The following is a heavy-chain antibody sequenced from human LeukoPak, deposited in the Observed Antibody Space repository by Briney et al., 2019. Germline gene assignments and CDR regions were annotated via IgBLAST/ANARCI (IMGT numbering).Heavy chain of an antibody. Sequence: SETLSLTCAVSGGSISSSSYYWGWIRQPPGKGLEWIGSIYYSGSTYYNPSLKSRVTISVDTSKNQCSLKLSSVTAADTAVYYCAGTYSSSWYGGVEYYFDYWGQGTLVTVS. CDR3: AGTYSSSWYGGVEYYFDY. CDR2: IYYSGST. V-gene: IGHV4-39*01. CDR1: GGSISSSSYY. D-gene: IGHD6-13*01. J-gene: IGHJ4*02.